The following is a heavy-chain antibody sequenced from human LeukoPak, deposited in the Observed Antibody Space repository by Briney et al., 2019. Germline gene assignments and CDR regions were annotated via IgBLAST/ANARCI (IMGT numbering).Heavy chain of an antibody. CDR1: GFTVSSNY. CDR3: ARGRDFWSGYSPRYYGMDV. D-gene: IGHD3-3*01. V-gene: IGHV3-66*01. CDR2: IYSGGST. J-gene: IGHJ6*02. Sequence: GGSLRLSCAASGFTVSSNYMSWVRQAPGKGLEWVSVIYSGGSTYYADSVKGRFIISRDNSKNTLYLQMNSLRAEDTAVYYCARGRDFWSGYSPRYYGMDVWGQGTTVTVSS.